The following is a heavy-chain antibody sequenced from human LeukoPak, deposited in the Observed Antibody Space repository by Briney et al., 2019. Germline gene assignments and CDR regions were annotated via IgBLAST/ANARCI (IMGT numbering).Heavy chain of an antibody. Sequence: GGSLRLSCAASGFTFSSYGMSWVRQAPGKGLEWVSAISGSGGSTYYADSVKGRFTISRDNSKNTLYLQMNSLRAEDTAVYYCAKDRLSRSSVANFDYWGQGTLVTVSS. CDR2: ISGSGGST. CDR1: GFTFSSYG. D-gene: IGHD3-16*02. V-gene: IGHV3-23*01. CDR3: AKDRLSRSSVANFDY. J-gene: IGHJ4*02.